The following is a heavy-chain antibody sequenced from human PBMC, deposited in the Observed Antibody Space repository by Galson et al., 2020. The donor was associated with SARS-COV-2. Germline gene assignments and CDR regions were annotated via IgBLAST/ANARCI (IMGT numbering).Heavy chain of an antibody. V-gene: IGHV4-30-4*01. CDR3: ARGGRRTGTMRWAFDI. CDR1: GGSISSGDNY. CDR2: MFYSGST. J-gene: IGHJ3*02. Sequence: SETLSLTCTVSGGSISSGDNYWSWIRQPPGKGLEWIGYMFYSGSTYYNKSLESRVTISEETSQNQFSLKLSSVTAADTAVYFCARGGRRTGTMRWAFDIWGQGTMVTVSS. D-gene: IGHD1-7*01.